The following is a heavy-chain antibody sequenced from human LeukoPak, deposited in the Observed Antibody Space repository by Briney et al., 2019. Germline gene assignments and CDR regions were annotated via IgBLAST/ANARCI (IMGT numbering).Heavy chain of an antibody. J-gene: IGHJ3*02. CDR3: ARHGTYYDYVWGSYHAFDI. V-gene: IGHV4-59*10. D-gene: IGHD3-16*02. CDR1: GGSLSGYY. Sequence: SETLSLTCAVYGGSLSGYYWSWIRQPAGKGLEWIGRIYTSGSTNYNPSLKSRVTMSVDTSKNQFSLKLSSVTAADTAVYYCARHGTYYDYVWGSYHAFDIWGQGTMVTVSS. CDR2: IYTSGST.